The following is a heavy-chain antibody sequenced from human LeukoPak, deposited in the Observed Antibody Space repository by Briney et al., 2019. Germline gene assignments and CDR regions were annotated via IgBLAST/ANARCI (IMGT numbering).Heavy chain of an antibody. J-gene: IGHJ4*02. D-gene: IGHD3-10*01. V-gene: IGHV3-74*01. CDR2: INSDGSST. CDR1: GFTFSRYW. Sequence: GGSLRLSCASFGFTFSRYWMHGVRQAPGKGLVWVSRINSDGSSTNYADSVKGRFTISRDNAKNTLYLQMNSLRAEDTAVYYCVRGYPSDYWGQGTLVTVSS. CDR3: VRGYPSDY.